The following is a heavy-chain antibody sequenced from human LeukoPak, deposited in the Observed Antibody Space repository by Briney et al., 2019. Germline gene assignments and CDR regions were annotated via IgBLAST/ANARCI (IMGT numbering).Heavy chain of an antibody. V-gene: IGHV3-23*01. J-gene: IGHJ4*02. Sequence: GGSLRLSCAASGFTFSDYYMSWVRQAPGKGLEWVSAISGSGGSTYYADSVKGRFTISRDNSKNTLYLQMNSLRAEDTAVYYCAKGGYSSSWVRYWGQGTLVTVSS. D-gene: IGHD6-6*01. CDR1: GFTFSDYY. CDR3: AKGGYSSSWVRY. CDR2: ISGSGGST.